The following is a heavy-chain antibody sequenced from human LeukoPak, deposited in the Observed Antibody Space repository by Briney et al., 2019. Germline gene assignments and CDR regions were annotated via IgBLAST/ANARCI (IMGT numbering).Heavy chain of an antibody. CDR3: AKDSIAAAGGFDY. Sequence: GSLRLSCAASGFTFSSYAMHWVRQAPGKGLEWVAVISYDGSNKYYADSVKGRFTISRDNSKNTLYLQMNSLRAEDTAVYYCAKDSIAAAGGFDYWGQGTLVTVSS. CDR1: GFTFSSYA. V-gene: IGHV3-30-3*01. CDR2: ISYDGSNK. D-gene: IGHD6-13*01. J-gene: IGHJ4*02.